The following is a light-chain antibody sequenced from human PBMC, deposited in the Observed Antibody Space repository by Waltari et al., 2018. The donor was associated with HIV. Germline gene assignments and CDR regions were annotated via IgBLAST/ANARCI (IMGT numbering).Light chain of an antibody. V-gene: IGKV1-33*01. CDR2: D. CDR1: QDIRYY. CDR3: QQFADRPLT. J-gene: IGKJ4*01. Sequence: DIQMTQSPSSLSASVGDKVTITCQASQDIRYYVNCYQKKPGKAPKRLIFDASRFSGSGSGTDLTLTITSLQSEDIGTYYCQQFADRPLTFGGGTKVEIK.